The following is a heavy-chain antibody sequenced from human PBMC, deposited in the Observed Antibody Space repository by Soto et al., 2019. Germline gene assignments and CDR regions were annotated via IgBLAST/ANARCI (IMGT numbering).Heavy chain of an antibody. D-gene: IGHD3-22*01. CDR2: IYYSGST. V-gene: IGHV4-30-4*01. Sequence: SETLSLTCTASGGSTSSGDYYWSWIRQPPGKGLEWIGYIYYSGSTYYNPSLKSRVTISVDTSKNQFSLKLSSVTAADTAVYYCARANYYDSSGPDYWGQGTLVTVSS. J-gene: IGHJ4*02. CDR1: GGSTSSGDYY. CDR3: ARANYYDSSGPDY.